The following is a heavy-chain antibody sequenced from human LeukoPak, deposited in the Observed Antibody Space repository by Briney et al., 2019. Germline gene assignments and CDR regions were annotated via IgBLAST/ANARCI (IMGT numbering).Heavy chain of an antibody. Sequence: GGSLRLSCAASGFTFSSYAMSWVRQAPGKGLEWVSAISGSGGSTYYADSVKGRFTISRDNSKNTLYLQMNSLRAEDTAVYYCAKGRNYDYVWGSYRSDWFDPWGQGTLVTASS. CDR2: ISGSGGST. V-gene: IGHV3-23*01. D-gene: IGHD3-16*02. CDR3: AKGRNYDYVWGSYRSDWFDP. CDR1: GFTFSSYA. J-gene: IGHJ5*02.